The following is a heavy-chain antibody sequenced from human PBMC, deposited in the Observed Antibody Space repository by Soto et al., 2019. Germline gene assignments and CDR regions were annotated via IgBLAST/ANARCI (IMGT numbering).Heavy chain of an antibody. CDR2: IYYNGST. D-gene: IGHD5-18*01. CDR1: GGSIRSYY. Sequence: SEPLSLTYSVSGGSIRSYYWRWIRKPPGKGLEWIGDIYYNGSTNYNPSLKSRVTISVDTSKNQFSLKLSSVTAADTAVYYCARVVEGGYSYGFYYYVTDVWGQGTTVTGS. CDR3: ARVVEGGYSYGFYYYVTDV. V-gene: IGHV4-59*12. J-gene: IGHJ6*02.